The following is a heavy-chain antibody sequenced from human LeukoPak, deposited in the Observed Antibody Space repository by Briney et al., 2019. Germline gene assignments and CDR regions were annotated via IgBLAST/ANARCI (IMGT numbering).Heavy chain of an antibody. CDR2: INHSGST. D-gene: IGHD3-9*01. J-gene: IGHJ4*02. CDR1: GGSFSGYY. CDR3: ARGSDILTGYSFDY. Sequence: SETLSLTCALYGGSFSGYYWSWIRQPPGKGLECIGEINHSGSTNYNPSLKSRVTISVDTSKNQFSLKLSSVTAADTAVYYCARGSDILTGYSFDYWGQGTLVTVSS. V-gene: IGHV4-34*01.